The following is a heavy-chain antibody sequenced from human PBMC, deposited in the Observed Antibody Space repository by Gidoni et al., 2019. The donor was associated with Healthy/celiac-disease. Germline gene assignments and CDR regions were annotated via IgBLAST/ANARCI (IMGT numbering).Heavy chain of an antibody. Sequence: EVQLVESGGGLVQPGGYLRLSCAASGFTFSSHEMNWVRQAPGKGLEWVSYMSSSSSTIYYADSVKGRFTISRDNAKKSLYLQMNSLRAEDTAVYYCAREGGGMDVWGQGTTVTVSS. CDR1: GFTFSSHE. J-gene: IGHJ6*02. D-gene: IGHD3-16*01. CDR2: MSSSSSTI. CDR3: AREGGGMDV. V-gene: IGHV3-48*03.